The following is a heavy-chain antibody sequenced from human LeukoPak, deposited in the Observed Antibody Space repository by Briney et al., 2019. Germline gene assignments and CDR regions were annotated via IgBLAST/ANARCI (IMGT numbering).Heavy chain of an antibody. D-gene: IGHD5-18*01. Sequence: AGGSLRLSCAASGFAFSDYYMSWIRQAPGKGLEWVSYISSSGSTIYYADSVKGRFTISRDNAKNSLYLQMNSLRAEDTAVYYCAREGMSGYSYEIDYWGQGTLVTVSS. V-gene: IGHV3-11*01. CDR2: ISSSGSTI. J-gene: IGHJ4*02. CDR1: GFAFSDYY. CDR3: AREGMSGYSYEIDY.